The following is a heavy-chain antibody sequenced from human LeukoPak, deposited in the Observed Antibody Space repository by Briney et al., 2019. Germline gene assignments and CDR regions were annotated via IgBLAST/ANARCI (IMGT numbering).Heavy chain of an antibody. V-gene: IGHV4-39*01. CDR1: GGSISSSSYY. CDR2: IYYNGDT. J-gene: IGHJ4*02. Sequence: PSETLSLTCTVSGGSISSSSYYWGWIRQPPGKGLEWIGNIYYNGDTYYNPSLKSRVIISVDTSKNQFSLKLSSVTAADTAVYYCARSIVPGTRKIDYWGQGTLVTVSS. CDR3: ARSIVPGTRKIDY. D-gene: IGHD6-19*01.